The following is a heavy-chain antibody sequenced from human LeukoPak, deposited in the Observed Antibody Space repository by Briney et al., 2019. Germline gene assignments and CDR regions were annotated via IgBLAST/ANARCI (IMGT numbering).Heavy chain of an antibody. Sequence: GGSLRLSCAASGFTFSSYGMSWVRQAPGKGLEWVSAISGSGDNTYSADSVKGRFTISRDNSKNTLYLQMNSLRAEDTAVYYCAKGFMIRGVIYFDYWGQGTLVTVSS. CDR1: GFTFSSYG. V-gene: IGHV3-23*01. CDR2: ISGSGDNT. J-gene: IGHJ4*02. D-gene: IGHD3-10*01. CDR3: AKGFMIRGVIYFDY.